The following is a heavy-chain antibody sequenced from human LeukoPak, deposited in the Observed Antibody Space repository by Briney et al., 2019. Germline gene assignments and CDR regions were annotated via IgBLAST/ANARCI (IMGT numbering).Heavy chain of an antibody. Sequence: PGGSLRLSCAASGFTVSSYAMSWVRQAPGKGLEWVSAVSGSGDSTYYADSVKGRFTISRDSSKNTLYLQMNSLRAEDTAVYYCARGYDFWSGYYDYWGQGTLVTVSS. CDR3: ARGYDFWSGYYDY. J-gene: IGHJ4*02. V-gene: IGHV3-23*01. D-gene: IGHD3-3*01. CDR2: VSGSGDST. CDR1: GFTVSSYA.